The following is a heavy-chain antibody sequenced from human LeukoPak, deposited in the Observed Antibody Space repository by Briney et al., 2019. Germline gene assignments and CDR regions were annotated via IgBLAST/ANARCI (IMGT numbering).Heavy chain of an antibody. CDR3: TTIYLDLRPKDIVVVPAAMSAFDI. D-gene: IGHD2-2*01. CDR1: GFTFSNAW. CDR2: IKSKTDGGTT. V-gene: IGHV3-15*01. J-gene: IGHJ3*02. Sequence: PGGSLRLSCAASGFTFSNAWMSWVRQAPGKGLEWVGRIKSKTDGGTTDYAAPVKGRFTISRDDSKNTLYLQMNSLKTEDTAVYYCTTIYLDLRPKDIVVVPAAMSAFDIWGQGTMVTVSS.